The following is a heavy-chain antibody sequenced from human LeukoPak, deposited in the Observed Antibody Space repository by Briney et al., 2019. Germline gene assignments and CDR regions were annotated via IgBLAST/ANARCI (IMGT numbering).Heavy chain of an antibody. D-gene: IGHD2-2*01. Sequence: GRSLRLSCAASGFTFSSYGMHWVRQAPGKGLEWVAVISYDGSNKYYADSVKGRFTISRDNSKNTLYLQMNSLRAEDTAVYYCARGGYCSSTSCYLDYWGQGTLVTVSS. J-gene: IGHJ4*02. CDR2: ISYDGSNK. V-gene: IGHV3-30*03. CDR3: ARGGYCSSTSCYLDY. CDR1: GFTFSSYG.